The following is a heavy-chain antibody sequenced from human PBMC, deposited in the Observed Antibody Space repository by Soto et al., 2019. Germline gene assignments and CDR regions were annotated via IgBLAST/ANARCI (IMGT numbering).Heavy chain of an antibody. V-gene: IGHV4-39*01. CDR3: ARTISRLEWRHKGHPWFDP. Sequence: PSETLSLTCTVSGGSISSSSYYWGWIRQPPGKGLEWIGSIYYSGSTYYNPSLKSRVTISVDTSKNQFSLKLSSVTAADTAVYYCARTISRLEWRHKGHPWFDPWGQGTLVTVSS. J-gene: IGHJ5*02. D-gene: IGHD3-3*01. CDR2: IYYSGST. CDR1: GGSISSSSYY.